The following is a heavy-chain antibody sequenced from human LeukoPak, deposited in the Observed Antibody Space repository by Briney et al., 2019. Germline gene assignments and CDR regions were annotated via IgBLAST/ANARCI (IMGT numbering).Heavy chain of an antibody. Sequence: GGSLRLSCGASGFIFSGYGMGWVRQAPGKGLGWVSTISNSGYHTYYPDSVRGRFTISRDNSANTLYLQMNSLRAEDTALYYCAKHRGSSFIYSVDSWGQGTLVTVSS. V-gene: IGHV3-23*01. J-gene: IGHJ4*02. CDR1: GFIFSGYG. CDR3: AKHRGSSFIYSVDS. CDR2: ISNSGYHT. D-gene: IGHD6-6*01.